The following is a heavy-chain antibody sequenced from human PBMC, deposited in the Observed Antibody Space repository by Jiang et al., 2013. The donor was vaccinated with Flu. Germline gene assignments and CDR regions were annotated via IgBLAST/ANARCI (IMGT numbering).Heavy chain of an antibody. D-gene: IGHD2-8*01. CDR2: IYYSGST. V-gene: IGHV4-59*01. J-gene: IGHJ4*02. Sequence: LLKPSETLSLTCTVSGGSISSYYWSWIRQPPGKGLEWIGYIYYSGSTNYNPSLKSRVTISVDTSKNQFSLKLSSVTAADTAVYYCARDADCTNGVCSYFDYWGQGTLVTVSS. CDR3: ARDADCTNGVCSYFDY. CDR1: GGSISSYY.